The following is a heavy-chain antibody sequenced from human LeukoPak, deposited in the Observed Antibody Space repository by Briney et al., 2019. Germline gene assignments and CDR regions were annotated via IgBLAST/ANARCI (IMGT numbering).Heavy chain of an antibody. Sequence: PSDTLSLPCTVSGGSISSGGYYWSWTRRPPAEGLGWIGYIYHSGNTNYNPSLKSRVTVSEDTSKNQASLKLTSVTAADTAVYYCARGVAGSGITPNYWGQGSMVTVSS. CDR1: GGSISSGGYY. CDR2: IYHSGNT. D-gene: IGHD3-10*01. V-gene: IGHV4-61*08. J-gene: IGHJ4*02. CDR3: ARGVAGSGITPNY.